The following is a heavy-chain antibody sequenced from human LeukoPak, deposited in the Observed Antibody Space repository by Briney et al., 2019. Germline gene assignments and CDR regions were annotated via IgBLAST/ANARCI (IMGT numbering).Heavy chain of an antibody. CDR3: ARVRLSGVIDY. J-gene: IGHJ4*02. Sequence: KPSETLSLTCTVSGGSIYDYYWSWIRQPPVKGLEWIGHIHYNWRTNYNPSLESPATISIDMSKNQFSLNLSSVTAADTAVYYCARVRLSGVIDYWGQGTLVTVSS. D-gene: IGHD2-15*01. V-gene: IGHV4-59*01. CDR2: IHYNWRT. CDR1: GGSIYDYY.